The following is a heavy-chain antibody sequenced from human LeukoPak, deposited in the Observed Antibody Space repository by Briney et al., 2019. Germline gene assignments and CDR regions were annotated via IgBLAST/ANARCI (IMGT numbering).Heavy chain of an antibody. CDR2: IKQDGSET. CDR1: GFSFGSYW. D-gene: IGHD1-26*01. V-gene: IGHV3-7*01. J-gene: IGHJ6*02. CDR3: VRAFGELRYGMDV. Sequence: AGGSLRLSCAASGFSFGSYWMTWVRQAPGKGLEWVCNIKQDGSETNYVDSVKGRFTISRDNAKKSLYLQMNSLRAEDTAVYYCVRAFGELRYGMDVWGQGTTVTVSS.